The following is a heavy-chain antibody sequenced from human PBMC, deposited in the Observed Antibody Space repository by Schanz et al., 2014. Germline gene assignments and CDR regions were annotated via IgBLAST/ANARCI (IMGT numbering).Heavy chain of an antibody. J-gene: IGHJ5*01. V-gene: IGHV1-69*04. CDR3: AREVGLYDRGWFDP. Sequence: QVQLVQSGAEVKKPGSSVKVSCKASGGTFSSYSISWVRQAPGQGLEWMGRIIPILGIANYAQKLQGRVTMTTDTSTSTVYMELRSLTSDDTAVYFCAREVGLYDRGWFDPWGQGTTVTVSP. CDR1: GGTFSSYS. D-gene: IGHD3-22*01. CDR2: IIPILGIA.